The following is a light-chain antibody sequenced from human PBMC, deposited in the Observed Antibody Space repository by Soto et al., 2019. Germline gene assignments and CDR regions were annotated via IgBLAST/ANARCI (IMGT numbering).Light chain of an antibody. CDR2: HVT. V-gene: IGLV2-14*03. Sequence: QSVLTQPASVSGSPGQSITISCTGTSSDFGGYSYVSWYQQHPGDAPKLMIYHVTNRPSGVSDRFSGSKSGNTASLTISGLQAEDEADYYCSSYTSSSTLNVFGTGTKVTVL. CDR1: SSDFGGYSY. CDR3: SSYTSSSTLNV. J-gene: IGLJ1*01.